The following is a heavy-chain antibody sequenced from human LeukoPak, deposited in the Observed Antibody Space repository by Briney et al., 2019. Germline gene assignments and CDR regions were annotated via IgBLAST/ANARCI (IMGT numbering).Heavy chain of an antibody. CDR2: INPDGNKK. J-gene: IGHJ4*02. V-gene: IGHV3-7*03. D-gene: IGHD2-21*01. Sequence: GGSLRLSCAASGFTFSDYYMSWIRQAPGKGLEWVATINPDGNKKGLADSVRGRFTISRDDAENSLYLQMNSLRVEDTAVYYCARDFAYKKFDYWGQGTLVTVSS. CDR1: GFTFSDYY. CDR3: ARDFAYKKFDY.